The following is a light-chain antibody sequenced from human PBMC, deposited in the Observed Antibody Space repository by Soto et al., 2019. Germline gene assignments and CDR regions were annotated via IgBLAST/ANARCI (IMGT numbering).Light chain of an antibody. CDR1: NIGGKS. CDR3: QVWESGRGV. CDR2: DDS. Sequence: SYELTQPPSVSVAPGQTARITCWGNNIGGKSVHWYQQKPGQAPVLVVYDDSDRPSGIPERFSGSNSVNTATLTISRVAAGDEADYYCQVWESGRGVFGTGTKVPVL. J-gene: IGLJ1*01. V-gene: IGLV3-21*02.